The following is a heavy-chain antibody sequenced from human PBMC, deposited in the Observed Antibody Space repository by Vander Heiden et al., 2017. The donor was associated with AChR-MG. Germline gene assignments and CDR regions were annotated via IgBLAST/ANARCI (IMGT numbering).Heavy chain of an antibody. CDR3: ARGDYGSGSYCDP. J-gene: IGHJ5*02. Sequence: QVQLQQWGAGLLKPSETLSLTCAVYGGSFSGYYWSWIRQPPGKGLEWIGEINHRGSTNYNPALKSRVTISVDTSKNQFSLKLRSVTAADTAVYYFARGDYGSGSYCDPWGQGTLVTVSS. D-gene: IGHD3-10*01. CDR1: GGSFSGYY. CDR2: INHRGST. V-gene: IGHV4-34*01.